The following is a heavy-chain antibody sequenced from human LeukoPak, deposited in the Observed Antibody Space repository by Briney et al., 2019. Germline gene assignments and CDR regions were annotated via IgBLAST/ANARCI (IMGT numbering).Heavy chain of an antibody. D-gene: IGHD6-19*01. J-gene: IGHJ3*02. Sequence: ASVKVSCKASGYTFTSYDINWVRQATGQGLEWMGWMNPNSGNTGYAQKLQGRVTMTRNTSISTAYMELSRLRSDDTAVYYCARGSPIAVAGTDIGAFDIWGQGTMVTVSS. V-gene: IGHV1-8*01. CDR2: MNPNSGNT. CDR1: GYTFTSYD. CDR3: ARGSPIAVAGTDIGAFDI.